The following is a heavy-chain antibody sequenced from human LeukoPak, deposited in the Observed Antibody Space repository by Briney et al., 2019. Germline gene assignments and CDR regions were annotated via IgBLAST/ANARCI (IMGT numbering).Heavy chain of an antibody. CDR2: IYLGGSDS. V-gene: IGHV5-51*01. J-gene: IGHJ4*02. D-gene: IGHD6-13*01. CDR3: ARRGHGSSWYYFDY. CDR1: GSRITSYW. Sequence: GASLKISWKASGSRITSYWIGWVRQMPGKGLEWMGNIYLGGSDSRYRPSFQGQVTISADKSISTAYLQWSSLKASDTAIYYCARRGHGSSWYYFDYWGQGTLVTVSS.